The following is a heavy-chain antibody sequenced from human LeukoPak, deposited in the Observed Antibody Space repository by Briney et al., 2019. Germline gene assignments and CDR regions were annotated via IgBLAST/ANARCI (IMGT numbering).Heavy chain of an antibody. CDR3: ARVILHRDFWSGYFPNWFDP. V-gene: IGHV4-39*01. D-gene: IGHD3-3*01. CDR1: GGSISSSSYY. Sequence: PSETLSLTCTVSGGSISSSSYYWGWIRQPPGKGLEWIGSIYYSGSTYYNPSLKSRVTISVDTSKNQFSLKLSSVTAADTAVYYCARVILHRDFWSGYFPNWFDPWGQGTLVTVSS. J-gene: IGHJ5*02. CDR2: IYYSGST.